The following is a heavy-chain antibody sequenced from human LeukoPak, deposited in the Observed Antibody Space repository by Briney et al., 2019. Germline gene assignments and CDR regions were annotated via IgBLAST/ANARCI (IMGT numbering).Heavy chain of an antibody. J-gene: IGHJ4*02. V-gene: IGHV3-74*01. CDR2: INSDGTST. CDR1: GFTFSSYW. CDR3: ARGDPGYSSSWYL. D-gene: IGHD6-13*01. Sequence: EGSLRLSSAASGFTFSSYWMHWVRQAPGKGLVWVSRINSDGTSTSYAASVKGRFTISRDNAKNTLYLQMNSLRAEDTAVYYCARGDPGYSSSWYLWGQGTLVTVSS.